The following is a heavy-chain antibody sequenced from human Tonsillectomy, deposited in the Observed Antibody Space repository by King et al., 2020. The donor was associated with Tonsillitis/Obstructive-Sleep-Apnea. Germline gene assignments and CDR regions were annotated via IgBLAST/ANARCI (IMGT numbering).Heavy chain of an antibody. V-gene: IGHV2-70*11. CDR2: IDWDDDK. Sequence: VTLKESGPALVKPPQTLTLTCTFSGFSLTSSGMCVSWIRQPPGKALEWLARIDWDDDKYYSTSLKTRLTISKDTSKNQVVLTMTNMDPVDTATYYCARISSTSCLGDYWGQGTLVTVSS. CDR1: GFSLTSSGMC. J-gene: IGHJ4*02. D-gene: IGHD2/OR15-2a*01. CDR3: ARISSTSCLGDY.